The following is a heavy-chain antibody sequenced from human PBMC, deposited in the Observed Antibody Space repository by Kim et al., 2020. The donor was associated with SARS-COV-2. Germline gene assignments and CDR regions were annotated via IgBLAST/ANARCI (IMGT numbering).Heavy chain of an antibody. CDR3: VRMIPFLSGGIYFDL. J-gene: IGHJ4*02. D-gene: IGHD3-10*01. Sequence: SETLSLTCTVSGGSISSDENYWSWIRQPPGKGLEWIGYKSYSGRDHYHPSLESRLAISFDTYMQQVSLKLTSVTAADTAVYYCVRMIPFLSGGIYFDLWGQGTLVTVSS. CDR2: KSYSGRD. V-gene: IGHV4-30-4*01. CDR1: GGSISSDENY.